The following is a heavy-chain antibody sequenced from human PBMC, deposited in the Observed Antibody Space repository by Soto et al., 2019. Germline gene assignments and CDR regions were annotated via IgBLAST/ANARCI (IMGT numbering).Heavy chain of an antibody. CDR1: GYTFTGYD. D-gene: IGHD6-19*01. Sequence: QVQLVQSGAVVKTPGASVKVSCKASGYTFTGYDINWVRQAPGQGLEWVGRMNPSSGKTDYAQNFQARVTMTRDNSISTAYVDLSILGYEDTAVFYCSTWGRDGWYTGFFWGEGTLVTVAS. CDR2: MNPSSGKT. CDR3: STWGRDGWYTGFF. J-gene: IGHJ4*02. V-gene: IGHV1-8*01.